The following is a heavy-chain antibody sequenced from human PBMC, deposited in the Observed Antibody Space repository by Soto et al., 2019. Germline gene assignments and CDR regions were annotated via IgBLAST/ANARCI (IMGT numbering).Heavy chain of an antibody. V-gene: IGHV4-31*03. Sequence: SETLSLTCTVSGGSISSGSYYWSWIRQYPEMGLEWIGYIYYSGSTYYNLSLKSRVTISVDTSKNQFSLKLSSVTAADTAVYYCARTTGYFDWSFGAFDIWGQGTMVTVSS. CDR3: ARTTGYFDWSFGAFDI. CDR2: IYYSGST. J-gene: IGHJ3*02. D-gene: IGHD3-9*01. CDR1: GGSISSGSYY.